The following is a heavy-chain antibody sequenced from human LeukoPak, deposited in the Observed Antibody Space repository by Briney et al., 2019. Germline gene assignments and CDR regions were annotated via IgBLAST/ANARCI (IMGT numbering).Heavy chain of an antibody. D-gene: IGHD3-10*01. CDR2: INSDESIT. CDR1: GFTFSSSW. CDR3: ARDLIGRYTFDY. Sequence: PGGSLRLSCAASGFTFSSSWMYWVRQAPGKGLVWVSRINSDESITTYADSVKGRFTISRDNAKNTLYLQMNSLRAEDTAVYYCARDLIGRYTFDYCGQGTLVTVSS. V-gene: IGHV3-74*01. J-gene: IGHJ4*02.